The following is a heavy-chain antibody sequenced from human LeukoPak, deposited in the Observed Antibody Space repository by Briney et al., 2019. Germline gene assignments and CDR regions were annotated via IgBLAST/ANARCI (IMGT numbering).Heavy chain of an antibody. CDR2: ISGNSGST. D-gene: IGHD2-2*01. V-gene: IGHV3-23*01. CDR3: TKDIVVVPAQGNWFDP. Sequence: GGSLRLSCAASGFTFSSYAMSWVRQAPGKGLEWVSSISGNSGSTYYADSVKGRFTISRDTSKNTLYLQMNSLTAEDTAIYYCTKDIVVVPAQGNWFDPWGQGTLVTVSS. J-gene: IGHJ5*02. CDR1: GFTFSSYA.